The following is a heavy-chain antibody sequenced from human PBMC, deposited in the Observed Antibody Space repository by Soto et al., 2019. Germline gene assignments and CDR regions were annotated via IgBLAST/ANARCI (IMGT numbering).Heavy chain of an antibody. D-gene: IGHD2-15*01. J-gene: IGHJ5*02. CDR1: GYDFAHDW. CDR2: IYPRDSDT. V-gene: IGHV5-51*01. Sequence: GESLKSSCKGSGYDFAHDWIGWVRQMPGKGLEWMGFIYPRDSDTKYSPSFQGQVTISADKSTNTAYLQWSSLKASDSAMYYCVRLMVVPAPPGWFNPWGQGTLVTVSS. CDR3: VRLMVVPAPPGWFNP.